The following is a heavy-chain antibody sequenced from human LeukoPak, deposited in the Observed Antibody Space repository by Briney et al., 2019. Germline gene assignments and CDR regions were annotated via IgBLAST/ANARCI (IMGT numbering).Heavy chain of an antibody. J-gene: IGHJ4*02. V-gene: IGHV3-33*06. D-gene: IGHD1-1*01. CDR2: IWYDGSNK. Sequence: GGALRLSCAASGFTFSSYAMHWVRQAPGKGLEWVALIWYDGSNKYYADSVKGRFTISRDNSKNTVYLQMNSLRADDTAVYYCAKSNSYSDYWGQGTVVTVSS. CDR3: AKSNSYSDY. CDR1: GFTFSSYA.